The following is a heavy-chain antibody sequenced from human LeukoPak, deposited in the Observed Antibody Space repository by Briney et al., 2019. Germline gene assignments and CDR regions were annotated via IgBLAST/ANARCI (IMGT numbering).Heavy chain of an antibody. CDR2: IYPGDSDT. J-gene: IGHJ4*02. D-gene: IGHD6-19*01. Sequence: GESLKISCKGSGYSFTNYWIAWVRQMPGKGLEWMGIIYPGDSDTRYSPSFQGQVTISADKSITTAYLQWSSLKASDTAIYYCARTIGAYTTGWYNIDYWGQGTLVTVSS. CDR3: ARTIGAYTTGWYNIDY. V-gene: IGHV5-51*01. CDR1: GYSFTNYW.